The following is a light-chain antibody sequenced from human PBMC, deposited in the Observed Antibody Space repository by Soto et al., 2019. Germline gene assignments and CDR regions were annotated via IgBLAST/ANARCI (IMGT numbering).Light chain of an antibody. CDR3: QQYNDRLWT. J-gene: IGKJ1*01. CDR2: GAS. Sequence: EITMTQSPATLSVSLGDRVTLSCRASQSVTYNLAWYQQRPGQAPRLLIYGASTRATGIPPRFSGRGSGTEFTLTITSLQSEDFAVYYCQQYNDRLWTFGQGTKVEI. CDR1: QSVTYN. V-gene: IGKV3-15*01.